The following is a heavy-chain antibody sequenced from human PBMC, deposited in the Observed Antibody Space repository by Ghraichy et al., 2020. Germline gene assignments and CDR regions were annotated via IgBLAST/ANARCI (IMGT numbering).Heavy chain of an antibody. J-gene: IGHJ4*02. V-gene: IGHV3-23*01. CDR2: VSNSGDKT. CDR1: GFTFSSYD. Sequence: SCLASGFTFSSYDMTWVRQAPGKGLEYVSGVSNSGDKTYDADSLKGRFTISRDNSKNTLYLQMNSLRAEDTAVYYCAKRMSYYFDYWGQGTLVTVSS. D-gene: IGHD2-15*01. CDR3: AKRMSYYFDY.